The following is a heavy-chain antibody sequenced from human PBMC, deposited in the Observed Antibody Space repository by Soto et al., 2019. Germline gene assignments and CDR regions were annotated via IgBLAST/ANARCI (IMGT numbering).Heavy chain of an antibody. Sequence: PGGSLRLSCAASGLTVSSNYMSWVRQAPGKGLEWVSVIYSGGSTYYADSVKGRFTISRDNSKNTLYLQMNSLRAEDTAVYYCARDFYYYGSGTMGGYFDYWGQGTLVTV. V-gene: IGHV3-66*01. CDR3: ARDFYYYGSGTMGGYFDY. CDR1: GLTVSSNY. CDR2: IYSGGST. J-gene: IGHJ4*02. D-gene: IGHD3-10*01.